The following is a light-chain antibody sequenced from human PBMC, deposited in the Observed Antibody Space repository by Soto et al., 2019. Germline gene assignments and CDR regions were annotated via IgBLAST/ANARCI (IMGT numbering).Light chain of an antibody. Sequence: DIQMTQSPSTLSGSVGDRVTITCRASQTISSWLAWYQQKPGKAPKLLIYKASTLKSGVPSRFSGNGSGTDFTLTISCLQSEDFATYYCQQYNNYPRTFGQGTKVDIK. CDR2: KAS. CDR1: QTISSW. V-gene: IGKV1-5*03. CDR3: QQYNNYPRT. J-gene: IGKJ1*01.